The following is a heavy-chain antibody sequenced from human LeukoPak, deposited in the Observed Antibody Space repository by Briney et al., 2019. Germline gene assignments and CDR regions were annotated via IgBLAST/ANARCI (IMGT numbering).Heavy chain of an antibody. J-gene: IGHJ4*02. D-gene: IGHD3-3*01. CDR2: IRYDGSNK. CDR1: GFTFSSYG. CDR3: AKDIKKGENYDFWSGYTHGFDY. Sequence: GGSLRLSCAASGFTFSSYGMHWVRQAPGKGLEWVAFIRYDGSNKYYADPVKGRFTISRDNSKNTLYLQMNSLRAEDTAVYYCAKDIKKGENYDFWSGYTHGFDYWGQGTLVTVSS. V-gene: IGHV3-30*02.